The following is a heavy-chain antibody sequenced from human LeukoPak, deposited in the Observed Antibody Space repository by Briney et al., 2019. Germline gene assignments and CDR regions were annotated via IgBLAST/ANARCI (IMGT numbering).Heavy chain of an antibody. D-gene: IGHD3-10*01. CDR3: ARRDYGSGSHDY. J-gene: IGHJ4*02. CDR1: GGSFSGYY. CDR2: INHSGST. V-gene: IGHV4-34*01. Sequence: SETLSLTCAVYGGSFSGYYWSWIRQPPGKGLEWIGEINHSGSTNYNPSLKSRVTILVDTSKNQFSLKLSSVTAADTAVYYCARRDYGSGSHDYWGQGTLVTVSS.